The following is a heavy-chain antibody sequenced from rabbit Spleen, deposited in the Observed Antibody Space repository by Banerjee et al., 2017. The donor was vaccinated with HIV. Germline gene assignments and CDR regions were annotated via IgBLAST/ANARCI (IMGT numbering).Heavy chain of an antibody. CDR1: GFSFSSNDY. V-gene: IGHV1S40*01. D-gene: IGHD8-1*01. CDR2: IAGGSSGFT. J-gene: IGHJ6*01. Sequence: QSLEESGGDLVKPGGTLTLTCTASGFSFSSNDYMCWVRQTPGKGLEWISCIAGGSSGFTYSATWAKGRFTISKTSSTTVTLQMTSLRVADTATYFCARDTGSSFSTYGMDLWGPGTLVTAS. CDR3: ARDTGSSFSTYGMDL.